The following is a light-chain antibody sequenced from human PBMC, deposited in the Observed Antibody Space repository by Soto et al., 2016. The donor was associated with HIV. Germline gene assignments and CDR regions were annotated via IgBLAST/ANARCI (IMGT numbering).Light chain of an antibody. CDR2: DNA. J-gene: IGLJ3*02. CDR1: NIGSKS. Sequence: SYELTQSPSVSVAPGKTARITCGGNNIGSKSVHWYQQKPGQAPVLVVYDNADRPSGIPERFSGSKSGNTATLTISRVEAGDEADYYCQVWDSSSNHWVFGGGTKLTVL. V-gene: IGLV3-21*03. CDR3: QVWDSSSNHWV.